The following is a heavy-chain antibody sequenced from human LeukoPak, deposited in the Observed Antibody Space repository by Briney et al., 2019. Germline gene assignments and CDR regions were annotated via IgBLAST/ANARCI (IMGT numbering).Heavy chain of an antibody. CDR1: GFTFSSYA. J-gene: IGHJ4*02. CDR3: AKDRDYGSGRPYFDY. CDR2: ISGSGGST. Sequence: GSLRLSCAASGFTFSSYAMSWVRQAPGKGLEWVSAISGSGGSTYYADSVKGRFTISRDNSKNTLYLQMNSLRAEDTAVYYCAKDRDYGSGRPYFDYWGQGTLVTVSS. D-gene: IGHD3-10*01. V-gene: IGHV3-23*01.